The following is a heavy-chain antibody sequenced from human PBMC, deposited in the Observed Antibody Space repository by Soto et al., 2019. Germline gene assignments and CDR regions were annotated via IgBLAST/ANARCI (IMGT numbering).Heavy chain of an antibody. CDR3: AKGRDYNPFYGMDV. J-gene: IGHJ6*02. D-gene: IGHD4-4*01. Sequence: HPGGSLRLSCAASGFTFSNYAMSWVRQAPGKGLEWVSSISGSGGSPYYADSVKGRFTISRDNSKNTLYLQMNRLRAEGTAVYYCAKGRDYNPFYGMDVWGQGTTVTVSS. CDR1: GFTFSNYA. CDR2: ISGSGGSP. V-gene: IGHV3-23*01.